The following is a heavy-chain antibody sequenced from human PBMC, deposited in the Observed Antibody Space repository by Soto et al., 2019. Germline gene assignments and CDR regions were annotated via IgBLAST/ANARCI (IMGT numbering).Heavy chain of an antibody. V-gene: IGHV4-4*07. CDR2: IYGSGST. CDR1: GGAIGSHY. J-gene: IGHJ5*02. Sequence: SETLSLTCTISGGAIGSHYWTWIRQPAGKGLEWIGRIYGSGSTKYNPSLQSRVTMSLDTSKNQFSLRLESVTAADTAVYYCARGQRFSDWFDPWGQGTLVTVS. D-gene: IGHD3-3*01. CDR3: ARGQRFSDWFDP.